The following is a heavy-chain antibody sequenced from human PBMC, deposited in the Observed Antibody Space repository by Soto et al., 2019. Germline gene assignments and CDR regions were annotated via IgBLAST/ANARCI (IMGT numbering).Heavy chain of an antibody. CDR1: GFTFSSYA. CDR3: AKVGIAARPYYYMDV. D-gene: IGHD6-6*01. J-gene: IGHJ6*03. CDR2: ISGSGGST. Sequence: GGSLRLSCAASGFTFSSYAMSWVRQAPGKGLDWVSAISGSGGSTYYADSVKGRFTISRDNSKNTLYLQMNSLRAEDTAVHYCAKVGIAARPYYYMDVWGKGTTVTVSS. V-gene: IGHV3-23*01.